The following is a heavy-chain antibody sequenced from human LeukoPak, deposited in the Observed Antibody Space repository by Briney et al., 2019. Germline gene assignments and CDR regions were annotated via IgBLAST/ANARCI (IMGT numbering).Heavy chain of an antibody. CDR3: ARVGATGATADN. CDR2: INPRGGST. Sequence: GASVKVSCKASGYIFTTYYMHWLRQAPGQGPEWMGIINPRGGSTDYAQKFQGRVTMTSDTSTSTVYMELKSLRSEDTAVYFCARVGATGATADNWGQGTLVIVSS. CDR1: GYIFTTYY. V-gene: IGHV1-46*01. D-gene: IGHD2-21*02. J-gene: IGHJ4*02.